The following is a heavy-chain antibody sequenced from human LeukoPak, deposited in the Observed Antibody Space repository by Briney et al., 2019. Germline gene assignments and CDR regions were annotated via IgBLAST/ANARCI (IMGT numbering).Heavy chain of an antibody. CDR1: GYTFTSYD. CDR3: ARHDSSGSRFDP. Sequence: ASVKVSCMASGYTFTSYDINWVRQATGQGLEWMGWMNPNSGNTGYAQKFQGRVTMTRNTSISTAYMELSSLRSEDTAVYYCARHDSSGSRFDPWGQGTLVTVSS. V-gene: IGHV1-8*01. J-gene: IGHJ5*02. D-gene: IGHD3-22*01. CDR2: MNPNSGNT.